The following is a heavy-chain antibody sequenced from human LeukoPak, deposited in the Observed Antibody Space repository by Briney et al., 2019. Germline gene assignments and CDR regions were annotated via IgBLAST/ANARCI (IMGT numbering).Heavy chain of an antibody. CDR1: GGSISSYY. D-gene: IGHD3-9*01. Sequence: SETLSLTCTVSGGSISSYYWSWIRQPPGKGLEWIGYIYYSGSTNYNPSLKSRVTMSVDTSKNQFSLKLSSVTAADTAVYYCARDGTYYDILTGYRASITNYYYMDVWGKGTTVTVSS. CDR2: IYYSGST. V-gene: IGHV4-59*12. CDR3: ARDGTYYDILTGYRASITNYYYMDV. J-gene: IGHJ6*03.